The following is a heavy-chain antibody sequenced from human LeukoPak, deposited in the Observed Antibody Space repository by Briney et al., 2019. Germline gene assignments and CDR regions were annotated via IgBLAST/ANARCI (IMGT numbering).Heavy chain of an antibody. J-gene: IGHJ6*02. D-gene: IGHD1-26*01. Sequence: GGSLRLSCAASGFNFSNYALHWVRQAPGKGLEWVAVISYDGTNKYYVDSVKGRFTISRDNSKNTLYLQMNSLRAEDTAVYYCARARGRFYYYAMDVWGQGTTVTVSS. V-gene: IGHV3-30-3*01. CDR2: ISYDGTNK. CDR1: GFNFSNYA. CDR3: ARARGRFYYYAMDV.